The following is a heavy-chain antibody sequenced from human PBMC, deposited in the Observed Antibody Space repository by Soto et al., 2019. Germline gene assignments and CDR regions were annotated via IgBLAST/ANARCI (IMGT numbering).Heavy chain of an antibody. D-gene: IGHD3-3*01. Sequence: SETLSLTCAVYGGSFSGYYWSWIRQPPGKGLEWIGEINHSGSTNYNPSLKSRVTISVDTSKNQFSLKLSSVTAADTAVYYCARAVITIFGVAKYYMDVWGRGTTVPVSS. CDR1: GGSFSGYY. CDR2: INHSGST. CDR3: ARAVITIFGVAKYYMDV. J-gene: IGHJ6*03. V-gene: IGHV4-34*01.